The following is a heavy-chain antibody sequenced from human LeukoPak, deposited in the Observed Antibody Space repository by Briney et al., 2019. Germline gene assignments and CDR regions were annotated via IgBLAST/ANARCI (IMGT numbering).Heavy chain of an antibody. CDR1: GFTVNNNY. D-gene: IGHD3-10*01. V-gene: IGHV3-53*01. CDR2: IYNAGST. Sequence: GGSLRLFCGVSGFTVNNNYMSWVRQAPAKGLEWVSVIYNAGSTYYADSVKGRFTIARDNSKNTLYLQMNRLRAEDTAVYYCVRGDYDGGSPSLNDYFDSWGQGTRVTVSS. J-gene: IGHJ4*02. CDR3: VRGDYDGGSPSLNDYFDS.